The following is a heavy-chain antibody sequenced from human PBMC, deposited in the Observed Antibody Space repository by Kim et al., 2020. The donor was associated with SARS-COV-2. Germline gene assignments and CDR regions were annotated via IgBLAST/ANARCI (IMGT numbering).Heavy chain of an antibody. CDR2: INHSGST. J-gene: IGHJ5*02. Sequence: SETLSLTCAVYGGSFSGYYWSWIRQPPGKGLEWIGEINHSGSTNYNPSLKSRVTISVDTSKNQFSLKLSSVTAADTAVYYCARVRKSWNYAFGWFDPWGQGTLVTVSS. CDR1: GGSFSGYY. V-gene: IGHV4-34*01. CDR3: ARVRKSWNYAFGWFDP. D-gene: IGHD1-7*01.